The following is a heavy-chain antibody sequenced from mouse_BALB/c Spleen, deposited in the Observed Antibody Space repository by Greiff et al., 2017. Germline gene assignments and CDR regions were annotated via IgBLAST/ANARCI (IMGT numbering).Heavy chain of an antibody. CDR3: ARSGYGNYYAMDY. D-gene: IGHD2-10*02. CDR2: ISSGSSTI. V-gene: IGHV5-17*02. CDR1: GFTFSSFG. Sequence: DVKLQESGGGLVQPGGSRKLSCAASGFTFSSFGMHWVRQAPEKGLEWVAYISSGSSTIYYADTVKGRFTISRDNPKNTLFLQMTSLRSEDTAMYYCARSGYGNYYAMDYWGQGTSVTVSS. J-gene: IGHJ4*01.